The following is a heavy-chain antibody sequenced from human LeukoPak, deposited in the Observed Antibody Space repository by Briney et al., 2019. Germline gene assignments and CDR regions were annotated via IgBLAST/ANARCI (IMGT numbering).Heavy chain of an antibody. CDR2: IYWDDDK. CDR1: GFSLSTSGAS. D-gene: IGHD5/OR15-5a*01. J-gene: IGHJ4*02. V-gene: IGHV2-5*02. CDR3: AHRPPASVHFEY. Sequence: SGPTLVNPTQTLTLTCSFSGFSLSTSGASVAWIRHPPGKALEWLALIYWDDDKRYSPSLKSRLTITKDTSKNQVVLTMTNMDPVDTATYYCAHRPPASVHFEYWGQGTLVTVSS.